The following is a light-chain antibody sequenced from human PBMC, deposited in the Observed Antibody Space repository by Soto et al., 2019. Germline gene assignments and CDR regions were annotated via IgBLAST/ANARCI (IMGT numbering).Light chain of an antibody. CDR3: QQYGSSGT. J-gene: IGKJ1*01. V-gene: IGKV3-20*01. Sequence: EILLTQSPGTLSLSPGERGTLSCRASQSVSNNYLAWYQPKPGKAPRLLIYGASNRATGIPDRLSGSGSGTDFTLTIRRLEPEDFAVYYCQQYGSSGTFGQGTKVDIK. CDR1: QSVSNNY. CDR2: GAS.